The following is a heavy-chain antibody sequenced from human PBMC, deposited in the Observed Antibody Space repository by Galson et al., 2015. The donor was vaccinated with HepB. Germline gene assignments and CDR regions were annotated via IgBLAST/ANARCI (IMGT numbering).Heavy chain of an antibody. CDR2: INPNGSDT. V-gene: IGHV1-2*02. CDR3: AREVILHYFDY. D-gene: IGHD3/OR15-3a*01. CDR1: GYTFTDYY. J-gene: IGHJ4*02. Sequence: SVKVSCKASGYTFTDYYMHWVRQAPGQGLEWMGWINPNGSDTDYAQKFQGRVTMTRDTSISTVYMELSRLRSDDTAVYYCAREVILHYFDYWGRGTLVTVSS.